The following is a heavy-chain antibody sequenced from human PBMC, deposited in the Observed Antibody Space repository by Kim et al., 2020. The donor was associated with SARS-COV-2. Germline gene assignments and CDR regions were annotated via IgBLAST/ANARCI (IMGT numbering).Heavy chain of an antibody. V-gene: IGHV7-4-1*02. CDR2: INTSTGNP. CDR1: GYIFNDYS. Sequence: ASVKVSCKASGYIFNDYSINWVRQAPGQGLEWMGWINTSTGNPMYAQGFTGRFVLPLDTNLRTTYLQISSLKAEDSAVYYCARDDRPLDVWGQGTTVTVSS. CDR3: ARDDRPLDV. J-gene: IGHJ6*02.